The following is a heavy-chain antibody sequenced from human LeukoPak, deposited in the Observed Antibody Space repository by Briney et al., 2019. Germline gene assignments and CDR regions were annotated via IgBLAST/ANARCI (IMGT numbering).Heavy chain of an antibody. D-gene: IGHD5-18*01. CDR3: ARASVTPYYFDY. CDR1: GGSISSGDYY. Sequence: SETLSLTCTVSGGSISSGDYYWSWIRQPPGKGLEWIRYIYYSGSTYYNPSLKSRVTISVDTSKNQFSLKLSSVTAADTAVYYCARASVTPYYFDYWGQGTLVTVSS. CDR2: IYYSGST. J-gene: IGHJ4*02. V-gene: IGHV4-30-4*01.